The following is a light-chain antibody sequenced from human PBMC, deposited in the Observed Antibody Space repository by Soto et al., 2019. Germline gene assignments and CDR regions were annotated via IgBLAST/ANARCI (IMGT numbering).Light chain of an antibody. J-gene: IGKJ5*01. Sequence: EIVLTQSPATLSLSPGKRATLSYRASQSVNTYLAWYQQNPGQAPRLLIHDASNRATGIPARFSGSGSGTDFTLTISSLEPEDFAVYYCQVRTNWSIAFGRGTRLEIK. V-gene: IGKV3-11*01. CDR2: DAS. CDR3: QVRTNWSIA. CDR1: QSVNTY.